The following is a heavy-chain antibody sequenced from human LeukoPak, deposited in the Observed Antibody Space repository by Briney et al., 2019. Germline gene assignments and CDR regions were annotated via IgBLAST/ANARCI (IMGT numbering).Heavy chain of an antibody. CDR1: GFTFSSYE. CDR2: ISTSGSSR. Sequence: GGSLRLSCAASGFTFSSYEMNWVRQAPGKGLAWVSYISTSGSSRYYADSVKGRFTISRDNAKSSLFLQMNSLRAEDTAVYYCAHVKARSGSTFDIWGQGTMVTVSS. D-gene: IGHD3-10*01. CDR3: AHVKARSGSTFDI. J-gene: IGHJ3*02. V-gene: IGHV3-48*03.